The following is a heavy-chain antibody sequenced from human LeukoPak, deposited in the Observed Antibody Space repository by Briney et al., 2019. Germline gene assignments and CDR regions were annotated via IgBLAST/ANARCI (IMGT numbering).Heavy chain of an antibody. D-gene: IGHD3-22*01. J-gene: IGHJ4*02. CDR1: GFTFSSYG. CDR3: AKRPLLGYYYDSGGYFFDY. CDR2: LSSDGSKT. Sequence: GGSLRLSCAASGFTFSSYGMLWVRQAPGKGLEWVSFLSSDGSKTYYADSVKGRFTISRDNSKNTLYLQMNSLRAEDTAVYYCAKRPLLGYYYDSGGYFFDYWGQGTLVTVSS. V-gene: IGHV3-30*18.